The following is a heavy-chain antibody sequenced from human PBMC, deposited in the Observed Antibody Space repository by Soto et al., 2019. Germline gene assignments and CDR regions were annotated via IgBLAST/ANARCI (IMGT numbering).Heavy chain of an antibody. V-gene: IGHV3-66*01. J-gene: IGHJ4*02. CDR1: GLTVSRNY. CDR3: ATLGDGY. Sequence: EVQLAESGGGLVQPGGSLRLSCAASGLTVSRNYMSWVRQAPGKGLEWVSVIYNAGSTNYADSVKGRFTISRDNSKNTLYLQMNSPRVEDTAVYYCATLGDGYWGQGTLVTVSS. CDR2: IYNAGST. D-gene: IGHD2-8*01.